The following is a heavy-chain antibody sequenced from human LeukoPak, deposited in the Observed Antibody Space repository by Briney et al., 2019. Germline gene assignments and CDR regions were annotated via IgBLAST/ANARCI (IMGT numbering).Heavy chain of an antibody. D-gene: IGHD3-3*01. J-gene: IGHJ4*02. CDR1: GFTFSSYS. CDR2: ISSSSSYI. CDR3: ARSPQEADYDFWSGFNYYFDE. V-gene: IGHV3-21*01. Sequence: GGSLRLSCAASGFTFSSYSMNWVRQAPGKGLEWVSSISSSSSYIYYADSVKGRFTISRDNAKNSLYLQMNSLRAEDTAVYYCARSPQEADYDFWSGFNYYFDEWGQGSLVSVSP.